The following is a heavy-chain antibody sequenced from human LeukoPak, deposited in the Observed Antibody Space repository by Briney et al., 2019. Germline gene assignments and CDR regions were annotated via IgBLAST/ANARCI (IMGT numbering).Heavy chain of an antibody. J-gene: IGHJ4*02. CDR2: ISSSSSTI. V-gene: IGHV3-11*04. CDR3: ARGDIWSGYSFDY. D-gene: IGHD3-3*01. CDR1: GFTFSDYY. Sequence: GGSLRLSCAASGFTFSDYYMSWIRQAPGKGVGGVSYISSSSSTIYYADSVKGRFTISRDNAKNSLYLQMNSLRAEDTAVYYCARGDIWSGYSFDYWGQGTLVTVSS.